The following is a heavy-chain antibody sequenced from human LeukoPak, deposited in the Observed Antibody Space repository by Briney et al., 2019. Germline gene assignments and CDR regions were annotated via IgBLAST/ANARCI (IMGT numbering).Heavy chain of an antibody. D-gene: IGHD1-26*01. V-gene: IGHV3-11*01. Sequence: GGSLRLSCAASGFTFSDYYMSWIRQAPGKGLEWVSYISSSGSSIYYADSVEVRFTISRYNPKNSLYLQMNTLTAEDTAVYYCASGSYRSYWGQGTLVTVSS. CDR3: ASGSYRSY. CDR1: GFTFSDYY. J-gene: IGHJ1*01. CDR2: ISSSGSSI.